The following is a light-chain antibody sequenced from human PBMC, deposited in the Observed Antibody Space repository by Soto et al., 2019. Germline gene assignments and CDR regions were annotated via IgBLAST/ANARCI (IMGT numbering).Light chain of an antibody. CDR3: HQYTNWPPIT. J-gene: IGKJ5*01. Sequence: EISLTQYQATLSLSPGERATLSCRASQSVSSNLAWYQQKPGQAPRLLIYGASTRATGIPARFSGSGSGTEFTLTISSLQSEDFAVYYCHQYTNWPPITFGQGTRLEIK. CDR1: QSVSSN. V-gene: IGKV3-15*01. CDR2: GAS.